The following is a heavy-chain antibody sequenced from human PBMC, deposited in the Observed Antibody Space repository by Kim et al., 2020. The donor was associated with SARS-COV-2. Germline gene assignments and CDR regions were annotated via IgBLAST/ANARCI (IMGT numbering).Heavy chain of an antibody. D-gene: IGHD3-16*01. CDR2: ITKRSTTI. CDR3: ASDRWGGAFDG. V-gene: IGHV3-48*02. J-gene: IGHJ3*01. Sequence: GGSLRLSCATSGFTFSDYDMNWVRQAPGKGLEWLSFITKRSTTIYYAESVKGRFTTSRDNVRNSLYLQMNSLRDEDTALYYCASDRWGGAFDGWCPGTLV. CDR1: GFTFSDYD.